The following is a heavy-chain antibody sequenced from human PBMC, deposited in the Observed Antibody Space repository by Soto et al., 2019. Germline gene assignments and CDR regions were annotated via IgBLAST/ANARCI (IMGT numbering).Heavy chain of an antibody. J-gene: IGHJ4*02. CDR3: VRSGHSFEGAM. CDR1: GASMSDYY. Sequence: NPSETLSLTCTVSGASMSDYYGSWVRQPPGKGLEWIGYMHSTGRANSNSSLNSRVSTSVDTSKNRSSLSLTSVTPADTAVYYCVRSGHSFEGAMWGRGILVTVSS. D-gene: IGHD3-16*01. CDR2: MHSTGRA. V-gene: IGHV4-59*01.